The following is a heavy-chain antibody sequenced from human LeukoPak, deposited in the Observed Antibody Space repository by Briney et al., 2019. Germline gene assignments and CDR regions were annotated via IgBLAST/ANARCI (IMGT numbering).Heavy chain of an antibody. CDR2: ISYDGSNK. CDR1: GFKFSTYA. J-gene: IGHJ4*02. Sequence: PGGSLRLSCAASGFKFSTYAMHWVRQAPAKGLEWVAVISYDGSNKYYADSVKGRFTISRDNSKNTLYLQMNSLRAEDTAVYYCARVASCGGDCYVFDYWGQGTLVTVSS. D-gene: IGHD2-21*02. CDR3: ARVASCGGDCYVFDY. V-gene: IGHV3-30*04.